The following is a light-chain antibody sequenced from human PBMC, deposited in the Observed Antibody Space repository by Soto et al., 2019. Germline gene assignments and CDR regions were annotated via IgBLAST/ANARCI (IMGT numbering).Light chain of an antibody. Sequence: QSALTQPPSASGSPGQSVTISCTGTSSDVGGYNYVSWYQQHPGKAPKLMIYEVTKRPSGVPDRFSGSKSGNTASLTVSGLLAEDEDDYYCYSYAGSTRVFGTGTKLTVL. CDR3: YSYAGSTRV. J-gene: IGLJ1*01. V-gene: IGLV2-8*01. CDR2: EVT. CDR1: SSDVGGYNY.